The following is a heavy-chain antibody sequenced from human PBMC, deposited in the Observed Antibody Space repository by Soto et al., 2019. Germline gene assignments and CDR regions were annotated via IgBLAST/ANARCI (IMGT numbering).Heavy chain of an antibody. CDR2: IYFSGST. Sequence: SETLSLTCTVSGGSISSYYCSWIRQPPGKGLEGIGYIYFSGSTNYNPSLKSRVTISVDTSKNQFSLKLSSVTAADTAVYYGARRYGASFDYWGQGTLVPVSS. D-gene: IGHD4-17*01. V-gene: IGHV4-59*01. CDR3: ARRYGASFDY. CDR1: GGSISSYY. J-gene: IGHJ4*02.